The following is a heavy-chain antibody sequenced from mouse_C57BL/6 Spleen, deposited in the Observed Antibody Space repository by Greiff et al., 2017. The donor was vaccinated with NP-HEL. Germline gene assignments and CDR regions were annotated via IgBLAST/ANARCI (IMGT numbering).Heavy chain of an antibody. J-gene: IGHJ4*01. CDR1: GYTFTSYW. CDR2: IDPSDSYT. V-gene: IGHV1-69*01. Sequence: QVQLKQPGAELVMPGASVKLSCKASGYTFTSYWMHWVKQRPGQGLEWIGEIDPSDSYTNYNQKFKGKSTLTVDKSSSTAYMQLSSLTSEDSAVYYCARYRRYAMDYWGQGTSVTVSS. CDR3: ARYRRYAMDY.